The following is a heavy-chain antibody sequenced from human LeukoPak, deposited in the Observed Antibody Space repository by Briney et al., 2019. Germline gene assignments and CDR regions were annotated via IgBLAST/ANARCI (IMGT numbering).Heavy chain of an antibody. D-gene: IGHD4-11*01. J-gene: IGHJ4*02. CDR1: GFTVSSNY. CDR3: AQGDDYISLDS. V-gene: IGHV3-53*01. CDR2: IYRGGST. Sequence: TGGSLRLSCAASGFTVSSNYMSWVSQAPGKGLEWVSVIYRGGSTYYAASVKGRFTISRDSSKNRLYLQMNSLRAEDTAVYYCAQGDDYISLDSWGQGTLVTVSS.